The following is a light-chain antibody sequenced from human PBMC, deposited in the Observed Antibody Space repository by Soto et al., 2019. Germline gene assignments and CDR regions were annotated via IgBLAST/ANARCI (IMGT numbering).Light chain of an antibody. CDR2: STN. V-gene: IGLV1-44*01. CDR1: SSNIGSNT. Sequence: QSALTQPPSASGTPGQRVTISCSGSSSNIGSNTVNWYQQLPGSAPKLLMYSTNQRPSGVPDRFSGSKSGTSASLAISGLQSEDEAEYYCAAWDGSLNVVLFGGGTKVTV. J-gene: IGLJ2*01. CDR3: AAWDGSLNVVL.